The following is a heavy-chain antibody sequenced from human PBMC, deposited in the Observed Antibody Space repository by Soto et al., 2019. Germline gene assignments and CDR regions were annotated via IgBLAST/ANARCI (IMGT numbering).Heavy chain of an antibody. Sequence: QVQLQQWGAGLLKPSETLSLACAVYGGSLSGYHWSWIRQSPGKGLEWIGEINHSGGTNYNPSLKSRVTISPDTSKNQFSLKVNSVTAADTAVYYCARGLWDMISFGGILIGFYYYYMDVWGKGTAVTVSS. CDR3: ARGLWDMISFGGILIGFYYYYMDV. V-gene: IGHV4-34*01. J-gene: IGHJ6*03. CDR1: GGSLSGYH. D-gene: IGHD3-16*01. CDR2: INHSGGT.